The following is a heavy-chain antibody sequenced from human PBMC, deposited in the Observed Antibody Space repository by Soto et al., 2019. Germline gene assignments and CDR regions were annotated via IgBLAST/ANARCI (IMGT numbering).Heavy chain of an antibody. J-gene: IGHJ5*02. CDR1: GYTFTGYY. V-gene: IGHV1-2*04. CDR3: ARSRYAAGKNWFDP. D-gene: IGHD6-13*01. Sequence: GALVKVSCKASGYTFTGYYMHWVRQAPGQGLEWMGWINPNSGGTNYAQKFQGWVTMTRDTSISTAYMELSRLRSDDTAVYYCARSRYAAGKNWFDPWGQGTLVTVSS. CDR2: INPNSGGT.